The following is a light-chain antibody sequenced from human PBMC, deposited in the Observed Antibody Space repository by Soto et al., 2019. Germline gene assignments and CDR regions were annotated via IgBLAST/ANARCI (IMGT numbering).Light chain of an antibody. J-gene: IGKJ1*01. CDR1: QIMSGW. CDR2: HVA. V-gene: IGKV1-5*01. CDR3: QQFNSYSPGA. Sequence: DIQMTQSPSTLSASVGDTVTITFFASQIMSGWLALHQQNPAKAPKLLIYHVAALKRGVPPRFSGSGSGTEFTLTISSLQPDDFATYYCQQFNSYSPGAFGQGTKVDIK.